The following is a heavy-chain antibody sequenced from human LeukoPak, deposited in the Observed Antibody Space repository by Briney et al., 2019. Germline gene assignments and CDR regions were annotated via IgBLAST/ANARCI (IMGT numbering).Heavy chain of an antibody. D-gene: IGHD6-25*01. CDR1: GFTFSSYS. V-gene: IGHV3-21*04. Sequence: PGGSLRLSCAASGFTFSSYSMNWVRQAPGKGLEWVSSISSSSSYIYYADSVKGRFTISRDNAKNSLYLQMNSLRAEDTAVYYCAKARGPAATHPEYWGQGTLVTVSS. J-gene: IGHJ4*02. CDR2: ISSSSSYI. CDR3: AKARGPAATHPEY.